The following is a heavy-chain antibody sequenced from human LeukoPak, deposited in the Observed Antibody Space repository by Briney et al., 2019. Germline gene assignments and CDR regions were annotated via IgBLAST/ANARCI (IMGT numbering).Heavy chain of an antibody. CDR2: ISSSSAYI. D-gene: IGHD1-26*01. CDR1: GFAFSNYS. J-gene: IGHJ6*03. CDR3: AKDSSGGYYYYYMDV. V-gene: IGHV3-21*04. Sequence: GGSLRLSCAVSGFAFSNYSMTWVRQAPGKGREWVSSISSSSAYIYYADYVKGGFTISRDNSKNTLYLQMNSLRAEDTAVYYCAKDSSGGYYYYYMDVWGKGTTVTISS.